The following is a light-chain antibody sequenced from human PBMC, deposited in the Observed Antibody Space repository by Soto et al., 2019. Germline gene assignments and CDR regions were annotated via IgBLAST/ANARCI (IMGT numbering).Light chain of an antibody. CDR3: QQYDKYPLT. V-gene: IGKV1-5*03. CDR1: QSIGSW. CDR2: EAS. J-gene: IGKJ4*01. Sequence: DIQVTQSPSTLSASVGDRVTITRRASQSIGSWLAWYQRRPGKAPKLLIYEASGLESGVPSRFSGSGSGTEFTLTISSLQPDDSATYYCQQYDKYPLTFGGGTKVDIK.